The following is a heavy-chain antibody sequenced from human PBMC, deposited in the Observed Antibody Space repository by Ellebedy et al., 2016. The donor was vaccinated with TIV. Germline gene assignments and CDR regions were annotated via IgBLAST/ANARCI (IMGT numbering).Heavy chain of an antibody. J-gene: IGHJ6*02. D-gene: IGHD2-2*01. CDR2: ISGSDDTT. Sequence: GESLKISXAASGFTFSTFDMSWVRQAPGKGLEWVAEISGSDDTTNYADSVKGRFTISRDNSKNTLYLQMNSLRAEDTAVYYCAKARAAAYYYYYGMDVWGQGTTVTVSS. CDR1: GFTFSTFD. CDR3: AKARAAAYYYYYGMDV. V-gene: IGHV3-23*01.